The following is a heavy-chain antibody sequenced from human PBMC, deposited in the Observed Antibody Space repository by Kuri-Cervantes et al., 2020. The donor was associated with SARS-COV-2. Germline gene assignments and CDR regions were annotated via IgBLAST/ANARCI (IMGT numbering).Heavy chain of an antibody. CDR2: IYYSGST. V-gene: IGHV4-59*01. D-gene: IGHD6-19*01. J-gene: IGHJ6*02. CDR3: ARDKLLAVAGQLHYSGMDV. CDR1: GGSISSYY. Sequence: SETLSLTCTVSGGSISSYYWSWIRQPPGKGLEWIGYIYYSGSTNYNPSLKSRVTISVDTSKNQFSLKLSSVTAADTAVYYCARDKLLAVAGQLHYSGMDVWGQGTTVTVSS.